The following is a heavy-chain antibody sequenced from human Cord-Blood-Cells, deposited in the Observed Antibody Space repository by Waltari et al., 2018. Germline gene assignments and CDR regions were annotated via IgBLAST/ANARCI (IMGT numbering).Heavy chain of an antibody. CDR3: AREREGNFDY. Sequence: VAVISYDGSNKYYADSVKGRFTISRDNSKNTLYLQMNSLRAEDTAVYYCAREREGNFDYWGQGTLVTVSS. V-gene: IGHV3-30-3*01. D-gene: IGHD3-10*01. CDR2: ISYDGSNK. J-gene: IGHJ4*02.